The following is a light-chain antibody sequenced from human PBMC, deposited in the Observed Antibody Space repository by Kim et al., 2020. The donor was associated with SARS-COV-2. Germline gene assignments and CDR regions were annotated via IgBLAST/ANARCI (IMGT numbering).Light chain of an antibody. CDR3: CSYAGSYGVV. V-gene: IGLV2-11*01. CDR2: DVS. J-gene: IGLJ2*01. Sequence: SHPLSFTATSCDVSSYNDVSCYQQHPVKDPNLMIYDVSKRPSGGTDRFSGSKSGNPASLTISGLQAEDEADYYCCSYAGSYGVVFGGGTQLTVL. CDR1: SCDVSSYND.